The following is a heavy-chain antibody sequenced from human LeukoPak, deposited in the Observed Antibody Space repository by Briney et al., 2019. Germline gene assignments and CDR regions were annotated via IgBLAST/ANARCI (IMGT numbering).Heavy chain of an antibody. CDR1: GYTFTSYY. CDR3: ARDRLVGATTAYYYYGMDV. Sequence: ASVKVSCKASGYTFTSYYMHWVRQAPGQGLEWMGIINPSGGSTSYAQKFQGRVTMTRDTSTSTVYMELSSLRSEDTAVCYCARDRLVGATTAYYYYGMDVWGQGTTVTVSS. CDR2: INPSGGST. J-gene: IGHJ6*02. V-gene: IGHV1-46*01. D-gene: IGHD1-26*01.